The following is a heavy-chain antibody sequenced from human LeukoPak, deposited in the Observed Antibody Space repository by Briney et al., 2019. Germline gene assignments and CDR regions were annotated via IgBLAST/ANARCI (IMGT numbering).Heavy chain of an antibody. CDR1: GFTFSSYE. V-gene: IGHV4-34*01. D-gene: IGHD3-3*01. Sequence: GSLRLSCAASGFTFSSYEMNWVRQPPGKGLEWIGEINHSGSTNYNPSLKSRVTISVDTSKNQFSLKLSSVTAADTAVYYCARGSPFGVDYWGQGTLVTVSS. J-gene: IGHJ4*02. CDR3: ARGSPFGVDY. CDR2: INHSGST.